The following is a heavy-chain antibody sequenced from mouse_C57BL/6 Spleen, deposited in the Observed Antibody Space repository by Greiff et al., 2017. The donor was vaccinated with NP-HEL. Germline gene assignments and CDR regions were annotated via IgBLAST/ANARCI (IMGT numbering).Heavy chain of an antibody. Sequence: DVQLQESGGGLVKPGGSLKLSCAASGFTFSSYAMSWVRQTPEKRLEWVATISDGGSYTYYPDNVKGRFTISRDNAKNNLYLQMSHLKSEDTAMYYCARDGGLFDYWGQGTTLTVSS. CDR2: ISDGGSYT. D-gene: IGHD3-3*01. CDR3: ARDGGLFDY. CDR1: GFTFSSYA. V-gene: IGHV5-4*01. J-gene: IGHJ2*01.